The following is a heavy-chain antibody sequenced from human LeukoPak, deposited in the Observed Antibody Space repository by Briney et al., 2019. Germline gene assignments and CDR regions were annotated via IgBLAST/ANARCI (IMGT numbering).Heavy chain of an antibody. V-gene: IGHV4-34*01. CDR2: INHSGST. J-gene: IGHJ5*02. D-gene: IGHD1-1*01. Sequence: SETLSLTCAVYGGSFSGYYWSWIRQPPGKGLEWIGEINHSGSTNYNPSLKSRVTISVDTSKNRFSLKLSSVTAADTAVYYCARVKYTAHNWFDPWGQGTLVTVSS. CDR1: GGSFSGYY. CDR3: ARVKYTAHNWFDP.